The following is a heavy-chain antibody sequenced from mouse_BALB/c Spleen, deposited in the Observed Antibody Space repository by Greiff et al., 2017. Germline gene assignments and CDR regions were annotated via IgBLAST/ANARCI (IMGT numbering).Heavy chain of an antibody. V-gene: IGHV5-6*02. CDR2: ISSGGSYT. D-gene: IGHD2-14*01. CDR1: GFTFSSYG. Sequence: EVKLVESGGDLVKPGGSLKLSCAASGFTFSSYGMSWVRQTPDKRLEWVATISSGGSYTYYPDSVKGRFTISRDNAKNTLYLQMSSLKSEDTAMYYWAGYDLDYWGQGTTLTVSS. CDR3: AGYDLDY. J-gene: IGHJ2*01.